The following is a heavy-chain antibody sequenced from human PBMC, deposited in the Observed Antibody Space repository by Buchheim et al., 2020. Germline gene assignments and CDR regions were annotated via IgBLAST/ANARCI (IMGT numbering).Heavy chain of an antibody. Sequence: EVQLVESGGGLVQTGGSLRLSCAASGFTFSDSWMTWARQAPGKGLERVANVNQDGSETYYVDSVKGRFTISRDNAKNSLYLQMNSLRAEDTAVYYCTRDRGWQQFDYWGQGTL. D-gene: IGHD5-24*01. CDR3: TRDRGWQQFDY. CDR1: GFTFSDSW. CDR2: VNQDGSET. V-gene: IGHV3-7*04. J-gene: IGHJ4*02.